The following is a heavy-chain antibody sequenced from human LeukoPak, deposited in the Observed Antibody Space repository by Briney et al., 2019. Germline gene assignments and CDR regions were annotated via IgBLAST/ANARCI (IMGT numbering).Heavy chain of an antibody. Sequence: GASVKVSCKASGYTFTSYDINWVRQATGQGLEWMGWMNPNSGNTGYAQKFQGRVTMTRNTSISTAYMELSSLRSEDTAVYYCARGTPGDYDFWSGYYVSSRDYYGMDVWGQGTTVTVSS. D-gene: IGHD3-3*01. V-gene: IGHV1-8*01. CDR3: ARGTPGDYDFWSGYYVSSRDYYGMDV. CDR2: MNPNSGNT. CDR1: GYTFTSYD. J-gene: IGHJ6*02.